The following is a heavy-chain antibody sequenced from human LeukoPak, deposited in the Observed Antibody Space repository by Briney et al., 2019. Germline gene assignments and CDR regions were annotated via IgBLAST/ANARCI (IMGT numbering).Heavy chain of an antibody. CDR1: GGSISSYY. J-gene: IGHJ4*02. Sequence: SETLSLTCTVSGGSISSYYWSWIRQPPGKGLEWIGYIYYSGSTNYNPSLKSRVTISVDTSKNQFSLKLSSVTADDTAVYYCARKAVATVSPCDYWGQGTLVTVSS. CDR2: IYYSGST. CDR3: ARKAVATVSPCDY. V-gene: IGHV4-59*01. D-gene: IGHD6-19*01.